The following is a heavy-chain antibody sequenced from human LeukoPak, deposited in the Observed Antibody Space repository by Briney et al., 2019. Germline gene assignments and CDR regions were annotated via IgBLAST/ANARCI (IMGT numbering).Heavy chain of an antibody. CDR3: ARDLGECWGFDY. Sequence: ASVKASFKASGYTFTSFYMHWVRQAPGQGLEWMGIINPRGGSTSYAQKFQGRVTMTRDTSTSTVYMELSSLRSEDTAVYYCARDLGECWGFDYWGQGTLVTVSS. V-gene: IGHV1-46*01. CDR1: GYTFTSFY. D-gene: IGHD3-10*01. J-gene: IGHJ4*02. CDR2: INPRGGST.